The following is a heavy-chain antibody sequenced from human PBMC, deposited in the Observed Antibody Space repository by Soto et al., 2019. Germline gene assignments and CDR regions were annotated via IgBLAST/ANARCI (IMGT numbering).Heavy chain of an antibody. Sequence: QLQLQESGSGLVKPSQTLSLTCAVSGGSISSGGYSWSWIRQPPGQGLEWIGYIYHGGSTYYNPSLKSRVTISVDRYKNQFSLKLSSVTAADTAMYYCARYCNSRMSCQYPCFYGMDVWGQGTRVTVSS. CDR3: ARYCNSRMSCQYPCFYGMDV. V-gene: IGHV4-30-2*01. J-gene: IGHJ6*02. D-gene: IGHD2-2*01. CDR2: IYHGGST. CDR1: GGSISSGGYS.